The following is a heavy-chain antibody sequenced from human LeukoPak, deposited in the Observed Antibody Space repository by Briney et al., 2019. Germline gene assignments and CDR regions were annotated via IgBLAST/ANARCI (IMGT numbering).Heavy chain of an antibody. Sequence: SETLSLTCTVSGGSIGSSSYYWGWIRQPPGKGLEWIGSIYYSGSTYYNPSLKSRVTISVDTSKNQFSLKLSSVTAADTAVYYCARAGGDEGLDYWGQGTLVTVSS. D-gene: IGHD3-10*01. CDR1: GGSIGSSSYY. V-gene: IGHV4-39*01. J-gene: IGHJ4*02. CDR2: IYYSGST. CDR3: ARAGGDEGLDY.